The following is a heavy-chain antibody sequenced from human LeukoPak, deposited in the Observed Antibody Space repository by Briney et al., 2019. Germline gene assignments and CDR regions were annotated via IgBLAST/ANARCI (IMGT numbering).Heavy chain of an antibody. CDR1: AFTFSSYS. V-gene: IGHV3-7*05. J-gene: IGHJ5*01. D-gene: IGHD3-10*01. CDR3: ARVTGDGSGSYYRWFDS. Sequence: GGSLRLSCAASAFTFSSYSMSWVRQAPGKGLEWVANIKQDGSEKYYVDSVKGRFTISRDNAKTSLYLQMNSLRAEDTAVYYCARVTGDGSGSYYRWFDSWGQGTLVTVSS. CDR2: IKQDGSEK.